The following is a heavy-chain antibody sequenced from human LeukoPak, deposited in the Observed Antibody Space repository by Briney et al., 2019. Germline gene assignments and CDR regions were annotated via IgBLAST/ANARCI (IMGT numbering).Heavy chain of an antibody. V-gene: IGHV3-48*03. J-gene: IGHJ4*02. CDR2: ISSSGSTI. CDR1: GFTFSSYA. CDR3: AREVGYVFFDY. Sequence: GGSLRLSCAASGFTFSSYAMHWVRQAPGKGLEWVSYISSSGSTIYYADSVKGRFTISRDNAKNSLYLQMNSLRAEDTAVYYCAREVGYVFFDYWGQGTLVTVSS. D-gene: IGHD5-12*01.